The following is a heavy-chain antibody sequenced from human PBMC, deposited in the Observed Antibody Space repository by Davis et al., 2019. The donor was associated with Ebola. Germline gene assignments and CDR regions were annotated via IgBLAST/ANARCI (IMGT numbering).Heavy chain of an antibody. CDR3: AKDLSIAAAGTFGMDV. V-gene: IGHV3-21*04. D-gene: IGHD6-13*01. CDR1: GFTFSSYS. CDR2: ISSSSSYI. Sequence: GGSLRLSCAASGFTFSSYSMNWVRQAPGKGLEWVSSISSSSSYIYYADSVKGRFTISRDNAKNSLYLQMNSLRAEDTAVYYCAKDLSIAAAGTFGMDVWGQGTTVTVSS. J-gene: IGHJ6*02.